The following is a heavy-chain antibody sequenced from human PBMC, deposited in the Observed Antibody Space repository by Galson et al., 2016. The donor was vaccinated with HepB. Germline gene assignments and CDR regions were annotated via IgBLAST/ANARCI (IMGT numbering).Heavy chain of an antibody. CDR3: ARDHHIH. V-gene: IGHV3-66*02. D-gene: IGHD2-21*01. J-gene: IGHJ4*02. CDR1: GFAVGSSY. Sequence: SLRLSCAASGFAVGSSYMAWVRHFPGQGLESVSVIFSGGTTFYADSVKGRFTISRDNSKNTVYLQMSSLRGEDTAVYYCARDHHIHWGQGTLVTASS. CDR2: IFSGGTT.